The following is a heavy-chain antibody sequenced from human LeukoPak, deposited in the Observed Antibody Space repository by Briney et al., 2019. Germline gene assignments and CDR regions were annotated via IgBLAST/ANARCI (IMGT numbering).Heavy chain of an antibody. J-gene: IGHJ4*02. D-gene: IGHD2-8*02. V-gene: IGHV4-34*01. Sequence: PSETLSLTCVVYGGSFSGYYWSWIRQPPGKGLEWIGEIDHSGSTNYNPSLKSRVTISVDTSKNQFSLKLSSVTAADTAVYYCARLPGTGDYWGQGTLVTVSS. CDR1: GGSFSGYY. CDR3: ARLPGTGDY. CDR2: IDHSGST.